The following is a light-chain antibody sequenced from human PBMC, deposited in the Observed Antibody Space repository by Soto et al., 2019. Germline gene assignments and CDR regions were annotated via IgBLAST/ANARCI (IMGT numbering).Light chain of an antibody. CDR1: QSVSNNY. J-gene: IGKJ5*01. CDR3: QQRSNWPRTT. CDR2: DAS. V-gene: IGKV3-11*01. Sequence: IVLTKSACTLSLSPGERATLSCRASQSVSNNYLAWYQQKPGQAPRLLLYDASNRATGIPARFSGSGSGTDFTLTISSLEPEDFAVYYCQQRSNWPRTTFGQGTRLEIK.